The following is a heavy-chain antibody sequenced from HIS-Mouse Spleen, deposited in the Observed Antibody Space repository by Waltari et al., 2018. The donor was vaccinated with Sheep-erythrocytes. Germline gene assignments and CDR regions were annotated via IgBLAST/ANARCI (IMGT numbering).Heavy chain of an antibody. CDR2: IGTAGDT. CDR1: GFTFSSYD. V-gene: IGHV3-13*01. J-gene: IGHJ3*02. D-gene: IGHD1-26*01. CDR3: ARANSGSYDDAFDI. Sequence: EVQLVESGGGLVQPGGSLSLSFAASGFTFSSYDRHWVGQDTGKGLEWVLAIGTAGDTYYPGSVKGRFTISRENAKNSLYLQMNSLRAGDTAVYYCARANSGSYDDAFDIWGQGTMVTVSS.